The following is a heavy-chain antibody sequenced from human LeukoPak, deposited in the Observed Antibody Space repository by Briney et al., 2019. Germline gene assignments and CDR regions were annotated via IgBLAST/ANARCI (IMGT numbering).Heavy chain of an antibody. V-gene: IGHV3-15*01. J-gene: IGHJ4*02. Sequence: GGSLRLSCAASGFIFSNAWMSWVRQAPGKGLEWVGRVKTKTDGWATDYAAPVKGRFTISRDDSKNTLYLQMNSLKTEDTAVYYCTTGVGATPLGYWGQGTLVTVSS. CDR2: VKTKTDGWAT. CDR3: TTGVGATPLGY. CDR1: GFIFSNAW. D-gene: IGHD1-26*01.